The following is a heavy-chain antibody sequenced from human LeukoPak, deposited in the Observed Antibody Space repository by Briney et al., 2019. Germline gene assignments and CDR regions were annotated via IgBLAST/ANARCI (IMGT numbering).Heavy chain of an antibody. CDR1: GSSISSSSYY. J-gene: IGHJ4*02. Sequence: SETLSLTCTVSGSSISSSSYYWGWIRQPPGKGLEWIGSIYYSGSTYYNPSLKSRVTISVDTSKNQFSLKLSSVTAADTAVYYCARGVRRAMSFDYWGQGTLVTVSS. CDR3: ARGVRRAMSFDY. D-gene: IGHD5-18*01. V-gene: IGHV4-39*01. CDR2: IYYSGST.